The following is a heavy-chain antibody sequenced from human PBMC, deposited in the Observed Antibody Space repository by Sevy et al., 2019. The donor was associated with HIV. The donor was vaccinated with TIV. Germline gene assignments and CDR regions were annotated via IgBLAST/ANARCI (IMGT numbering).Heavy chain of an antibody. CDR1: GFMFRSYD. CDR2: ITSSGRII. Sequence: GGSLRLSCAASGFMFRSYDMNWVRQAPGKGLEWVSNITSSGRIIFYADSVNGRFTISRDNAKNSLFLQMNSLRDADTAVYFCARGDRGSLDSWGQGTLVTVSS. J-gene: IGHJ4*02. V-gene: IGHV3-48*02. CDR3: ARGDRGSLDS. D-gene: IGHD2-21*02.